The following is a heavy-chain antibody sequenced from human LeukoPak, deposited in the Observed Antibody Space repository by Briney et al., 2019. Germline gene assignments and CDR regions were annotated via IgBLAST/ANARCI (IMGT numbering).Heavy chain of an antibody. CDR2: ISSNGGST. Sequence: GGSLRLSCAASGFTFSSYAMHWVRQAPGQGLEYVSAISSNGGSTYYANSVKGRFTISRDNSKNTLYLQMGSLRAEDMAVYYCAREGGDYWGQGTLVTVSS. J-gene: IGHJ4*02. CDR3: AREGGDY. D-gene: IGHD2-15*01. V-gene: IGHV3-64*01. CDR1: GFTFSSYA.